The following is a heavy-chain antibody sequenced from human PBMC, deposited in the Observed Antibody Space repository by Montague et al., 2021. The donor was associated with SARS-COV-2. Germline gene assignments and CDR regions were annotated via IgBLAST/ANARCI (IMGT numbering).Heavy chain of an antibody. J-gene: IGHJ1*01. Sequence: SETLSLTCTVSGGSLSSYYWSWIWQPPGKGLEWVGYIYHSGSTNYNPSLKSRVTISVDTSKNQFSLNLSSVTAADTAVYYCARHVSGSLTHFHHWGQGSLVTVSS. D-gene: IGHD1-26*01. CDR3: ARHVSGSLTHFHH. CDR1: GGSLSSYY. V-gene: IGHV4-59*08. CDR2: IYHSGST.